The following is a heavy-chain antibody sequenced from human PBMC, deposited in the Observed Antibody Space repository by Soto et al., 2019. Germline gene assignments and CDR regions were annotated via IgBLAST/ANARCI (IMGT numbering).Heavy chain of an antibody. Sequence: QVQLVQSGAEVKKPGASVKVSCKVSGYTLSSYGISWVRQAPGQGLEWMGWINTYNGATNYAQNLQGRVTMTTDTATSTAYMELRSLRSDDSAVYYCARYCSGGSCHKGVPDYWGQGTLDTVSS. J-gene: IGHJ4*02. CDR2: INTYNGAT. V-gene: IGHV1-18*01. CDR3: ARYCSGGSCHKGVPDY. D-gene: IGHD2-15*01. CDR1: GYTLSSYG.